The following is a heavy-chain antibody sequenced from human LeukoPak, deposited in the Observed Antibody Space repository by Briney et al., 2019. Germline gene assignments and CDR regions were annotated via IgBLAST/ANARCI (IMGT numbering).Heavy chain of an antibody. CDR1: GFTVSSKY. J-gene: IGHJ3*02. CDR3: ARTAANDAFDI. V-gene: IGHV3-66*01. CDR2: IYSGGST. D-gene: IGHD2-15*01. Sequence: GGSLRLSCAASGFTVSSKYMSWVRQAPGKGPEWVSVIYSGGSTYYTDSVKGRFTVSRDNSKNTLYLQMNSLRAEDTAVYYCARTAANDAFDIWGQGTLVTVSS.